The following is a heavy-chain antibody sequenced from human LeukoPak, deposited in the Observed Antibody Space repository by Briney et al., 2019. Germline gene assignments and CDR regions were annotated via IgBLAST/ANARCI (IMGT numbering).Heavy chain of an antibody. CDR2: ISGSGGST. Sequence: GGSLRLSCAASGFTFSSYAMSWVRQAPGKGLEWVSAISGSGGSTYYADSVKGRFTISRDNSKNTLYLQMNSLRAEDTAVYYCAKDLYSNYVRYYFDYWGQGTLVTVSS. V-gene: IGHV3-23*01. CDR1: GFTFSSYA. D-gene: IGHD4-4*01. J-gene: IGHJ4*02. CDR3: AKDLYSNYVRYYFDY.